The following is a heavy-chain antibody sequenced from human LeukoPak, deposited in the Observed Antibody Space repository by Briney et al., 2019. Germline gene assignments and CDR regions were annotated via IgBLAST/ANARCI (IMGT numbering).Heavy chain of an antibody. CDR1: GLTFSSYW. Sequence: GGSLRLSCAASGLTFSSYWMHWVRQAPGKGLVWVSRINSDGSSTSYADSVKGRFTISRDNAKNTLYLQMNSLRAEDTAVYYCAREELGSSLGFDPWGQGTLVTVSS. V-gene: IGHV3-74*01. D-gene: IGHD3-16*01. CDR2: INSDGSST. J-gene: IGHJ5*02. CDR3: AREELGSSLGFDP.